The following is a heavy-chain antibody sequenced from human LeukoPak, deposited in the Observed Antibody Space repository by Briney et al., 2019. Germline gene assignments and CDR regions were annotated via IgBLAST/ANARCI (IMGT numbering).Heavy chain of an antibody. CDR3: ARGDLAAAGTGFDY. J-gene: IGHJ4*02. CDR1: GFTFSSYW. CDR2: INSDGSST. Sequence: GGSLRLSCAASGFTFSSYWMHWVRQAPGKGLVWVSRINSDGSSTSYADSVKGRFTISRDNAKNTLYLQMNSLRAEDTAVYYCARGDLAAAGTGFDYWGQGTLVTVSP. V-gene: IGHV3-74*01. D-gene: IGHD6-13*01.